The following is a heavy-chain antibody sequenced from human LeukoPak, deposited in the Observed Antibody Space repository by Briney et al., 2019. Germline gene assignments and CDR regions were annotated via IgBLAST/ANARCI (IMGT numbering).Heavy chain of an antibody. CDR1: GGSISSSSYY. V-gene: IGHV4-39*01. CDR2: IYYSGST. CDR3: ARHNGYSSGHPFDY. Sequence: PSETLSLTCTVSGGSISSSSYYRGWIRQPPGKGLEWIGSIYYSGSTYYNPSLKSRVTISVDTSKNQFSLKLSSVTAADTAVYYCARHNGYSSGHPFDYWGQGTLVTVSS. J-gene: IGHJ4*02. D-gene: IGHD6-19*01.